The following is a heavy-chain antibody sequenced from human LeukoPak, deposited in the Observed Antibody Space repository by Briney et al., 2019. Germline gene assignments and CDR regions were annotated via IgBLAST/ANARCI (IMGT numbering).Heavy chain of an antibody. J-gene: IGHJ4*02. CDR1: EFTFSSYA. V-gene: IGHV3-23*01. CDR2: ISGSGGST. CDR3: ARDPEALDY. Sequence: GGSLRLSCAASEFTFSSYAMIWVRQAPGKGLEWVSAISGSGGSTYYADSVKGRFTISRDTAKNSLYLQMNSLRDEDTAVYYCARDPEALDYWGQGTLVTVSS.